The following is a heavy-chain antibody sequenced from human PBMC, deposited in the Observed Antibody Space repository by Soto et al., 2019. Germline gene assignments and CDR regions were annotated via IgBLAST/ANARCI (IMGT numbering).Heavy chain of an antibody. D-gene: IGHD6-13*01. CDR1: GGTFSSYA. CDR3: AISASVGTRDAFDI. V-gene: IGHV1-69*13. J-gene: IGHJ3*02. Sequence: ASVKVSCKASGGTFSSYAISWVRQAPGQGLEWMGGIIPIFGTANYAQKFQGRVTITADESTSTAYMELSSLRSEDTAVYYGAISASVGTRDAFDIWGQGTMVTVSS. CDR2: IIPIFGTA.